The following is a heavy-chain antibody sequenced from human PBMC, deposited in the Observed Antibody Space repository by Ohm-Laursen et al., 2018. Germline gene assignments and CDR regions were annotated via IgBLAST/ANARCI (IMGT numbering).Heavy chain of an antibody. V-gene: IGHV3-21*01. CDR3: ARLACSGGSCFLDYYYGMDV. CDR1: GFTFSNYA. J-gene: IGHJ6*02. CDR2: IGDGGGGA. Sequence: GSLRLSCTASGFTFSNYAMNWVRQVPEKGLEWVSSIGDGGGGAYYADSVKGRFTISRDNAKNSLYLQMNSLRAEDTAVYYCARLACSGGSCFLDYYYGMDVWGQGTTVTVSS. D-gene: IGHD2-15*01.